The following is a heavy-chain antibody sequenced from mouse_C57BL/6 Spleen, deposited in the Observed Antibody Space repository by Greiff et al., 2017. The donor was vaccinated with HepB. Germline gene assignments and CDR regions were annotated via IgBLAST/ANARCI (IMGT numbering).Heavy chain of an antibody. Sequence: EVMLVESGAELVRPGASVKLSCTASGFNIKDDYMHWVKQRPEQGLEWIGWIDPENGDTEYASKFQGKATITADTSSNTAYLQLSSLTSEDTAVYYCTLVTLDYWGQGTTLTVSS. CDR3: TLVTLDY. CDR2: IDPENGDT. V-gene: IGHV14-4*01. J-gene: IGHJ2*01. CDR1: GFNIKDDY. D-gene: IGHD2-5*01.